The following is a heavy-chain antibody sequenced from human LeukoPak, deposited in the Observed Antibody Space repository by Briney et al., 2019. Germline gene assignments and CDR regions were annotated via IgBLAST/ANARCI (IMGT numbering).Heavy chain of an antibody. V-gene: IGHV3-30-3*01. CDR1: GFTFSDHY. J-gene: IGHJ4*02. CDR3: EGYYDSSGYYRDY. CDR2: ISYDGSNK. Sequence: GGSLRLSCAASGFTFSDHYMHWVRQAPGKGLEWVAVISYDGSNKYYADSVKGRFTISRDNSKNTLYLQMNSLRAEDTAVYYCEGYYDSSGYYRDYWGQGTLVTVSS. D-gene: IGHD3-22*01.